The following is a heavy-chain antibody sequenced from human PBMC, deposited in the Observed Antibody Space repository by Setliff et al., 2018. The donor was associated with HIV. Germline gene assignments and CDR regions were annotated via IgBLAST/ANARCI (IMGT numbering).Heavy chain of an antibody. CDR2: IYYSGNT. D-gene: IGHD6-13*01. CDR1: GGSISSSSYY. V-gene: IGHV4-39*07. CDR3: ARDRGILSNWLYYFDS. Sequence: SETPSLTCTVSGGSISSSSYYWGWIRQPPGKGLEWIGSIYYSGNTYYNPSLKSRVTISVDTSKNQFSLNLNSVTAADTALYYCARDRGILSNWLYYFDSWGQGTLVTVSS. J-gene: IGHJ4*02.